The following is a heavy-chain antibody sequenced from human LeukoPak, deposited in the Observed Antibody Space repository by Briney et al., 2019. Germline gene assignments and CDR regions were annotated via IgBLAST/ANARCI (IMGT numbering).Heavy chain of an antibody. V-gene: IGHV4-4*07. CDR2: IYSSGGT. J-gene: IGHJ4*02. D-gene: IGHD3-22*01. CDR3: ARTSYDSNGYYPYFDN. CDR1: GGSITSYY. Sequence: SEALSLTCTVAGGSITSYYWNWIRQPAGKGLEWIARIYSSGGTDYKPSLKSRVTISVDKSKSQFSLSLTSVTAADTAVYYCARTSYDSNGYYPYFDNWGQGTLVTVSS.